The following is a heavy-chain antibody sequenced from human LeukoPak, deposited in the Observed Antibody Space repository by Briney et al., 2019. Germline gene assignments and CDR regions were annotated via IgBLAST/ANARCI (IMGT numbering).Heavy chain of an antibody. CDR2: IYYSERP. V-gene: IGHV4-59*01. J-gene: IGHJ3*02. D-gene: IGHD1-26*01. CDR3: ARRGGSPLGAFDI. Sequence: SETLSLTCTVSGGSISSYYWSWIRQPAGKGLEWIGYIYYSERPNYNPSLKSRVTISVDTSKNQFSLKLASLTAADTAVYYCARRGGSPLGAFDIWAQGTMVTVSS. CDR1: GGSISSYY.